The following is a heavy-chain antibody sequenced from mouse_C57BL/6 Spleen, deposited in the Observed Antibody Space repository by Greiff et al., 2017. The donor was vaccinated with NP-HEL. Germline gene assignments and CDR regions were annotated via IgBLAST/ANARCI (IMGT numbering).Heavy chain of an antibody. CDR1: GYTFTSYW. Sequence: QVQLKQPGAELVMPGASVKLSCKASGYTFTSYWMHWVKQRPGQGLEWIGEIDPSDSYTNYNQKFKGKSTLTVDKSSSTAYMQLSSLTSEDSAVYYCARWLGRYFDVWGTGTTVTVSS. CDR3: ARWLGRYFDV. CDR2: IDPSDSYT. D-gene: IGHD4-1*01. J-gene: IGHJ1*03. V-gene: IGHV1-69*01.